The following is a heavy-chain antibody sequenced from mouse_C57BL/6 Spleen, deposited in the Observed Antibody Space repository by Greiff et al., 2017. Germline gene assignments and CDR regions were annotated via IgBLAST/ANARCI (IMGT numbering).Heavy chain of an antibody. D-gene: IGHD4-1*01. J-gene: IGHJ2*01. Sequence: QVQLQQPGAELVKPGASVKLSCKASGYTFTSYWMQWVKQRPGQGLEWIGEIDPSDSYTNYNQKFKGKATLTVDTSSSTAYMQLSSLTSEDSAVYYCARSRTGRDYWGQGTTLTVSS. CDR2: IDPSDSYT. CDR1: GYTFTSYW. CDR3: ARSRTGRDY. V-gene: IGHV1-50*01.